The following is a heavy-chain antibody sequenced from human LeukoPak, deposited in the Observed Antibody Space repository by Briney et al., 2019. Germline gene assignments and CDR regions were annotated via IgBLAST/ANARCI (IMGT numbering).Heavy chain of an antibody. CDR1: GFTFSNYA. V-gene: IGHV3-30*04. J-gene: IGHJ4*02. Sequence: GGSLRLSCAVSGFTFSNYAIHWVRQAPGKGLEWVAVMSYDGINEYYTDSVKGRFTISRDNSKNMMYLQMNSVRPEDTAVYYCARDVGIVVEVAAKGYFDYWGQGTLVTVSS. CDR2: MSYDGINE. D-gene: IGHD2-15*01. CDR3: ARDVGIVVEVAAKGYFDY.